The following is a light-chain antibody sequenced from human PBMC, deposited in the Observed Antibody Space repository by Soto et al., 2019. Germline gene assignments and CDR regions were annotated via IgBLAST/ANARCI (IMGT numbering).Light chain of an antibody. CDR3: LQFATYPRT. J-gene: IGKJ3*01. Sequence: DIPLTQSPSFLSASVGDRVTITCRASQGISSYLAWYQQKPGRAPKLLIYVASTLQSGVPSRFSGSGSGTEFTLTISSLQPEDFATYYCLQFATYPRTFGPGTKLDIK. V-gene: IGKV1-9*01. CDR1: QGISSY. CDR2: VAS.